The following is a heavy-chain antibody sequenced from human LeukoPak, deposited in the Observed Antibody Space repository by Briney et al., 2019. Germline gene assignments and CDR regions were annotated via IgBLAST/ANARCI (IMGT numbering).Heavy chain of an antibody. CDR2: IFSSGST. J-gene: IGHJ4*02. CDR1: GGSVDNSNYY. Sequence: SETLSLTCAVSGGSVDNSNYYWTWIRQPPGKGLEWIGTIFSSGSTFYSPSLETRITISVDTSMTQFSLKPSSVTAADTAVYFCASERWSRRSYFDFWGQGILVTVSS. CDR3: ASERWSRRSYFDF. D-gene: IGHD5-24*01. V-gene: IGHV4-39*07.